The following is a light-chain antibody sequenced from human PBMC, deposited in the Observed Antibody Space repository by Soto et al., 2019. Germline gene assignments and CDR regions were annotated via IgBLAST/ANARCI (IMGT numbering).Light chain of an antibody. CDR2: KAS. CDR1: QNIDNW. V-gene: IGKV1-5*03. CDR3: QHYYGYSWT. Sequence: DIQLTQSPSTLSASVGDRVTITCRASQNIDNWLAWFQQKPGKAPKVLSYKASNLESGVPSRFSGSGYGTEVTLTISSLQSDDFATYYCQHYYGYSWTFGQGTKVEIK. J-gene: IGKJ1*01.